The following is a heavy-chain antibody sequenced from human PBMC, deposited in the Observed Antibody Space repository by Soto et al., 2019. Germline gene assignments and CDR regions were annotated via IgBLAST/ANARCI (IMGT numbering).Heavy chain of an antibody. CDR1: GYSFTNYW. Sequence: PGESLKISCEASGYSFTNYWINWVRQMPGKGLEWMGRIDPTDSHANYSPSFQGHVTVSLDRSISTAYLQWSSLKASGSAVYYCARGGTTLPLDVWGQGTTVTVSS. CDR3: ARGGTTLPLDV. D-gene: IGHD3-16*01. J-gene: IGHJ6*02. CDR2: IDPTDSHA. V-gene: IGHV5-10-1*01.